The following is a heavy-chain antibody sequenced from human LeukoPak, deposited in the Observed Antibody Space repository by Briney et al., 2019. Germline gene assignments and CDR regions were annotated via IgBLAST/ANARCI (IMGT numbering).Heavy chain of an antibody. CDR2: INHSGST. J-gene: IGHJ4*02. Sequence: SETLSLTCAVYGGSLSGYYWSWIRQPPGKGLEWIGEINHSGSTNYNPSLKSRVTISVDTSKNQFSLKLSSVTAADTAVYYCARPPGRYCSSTSCPLMYYFDYWGQGTLVTVSS. V-gene: IGHV4-34*01. D-gene: IGHD2-2*01. CDR3: ARPPGRYCSSTSCPLMYYFDY. CDR1: GGSLSGYY.